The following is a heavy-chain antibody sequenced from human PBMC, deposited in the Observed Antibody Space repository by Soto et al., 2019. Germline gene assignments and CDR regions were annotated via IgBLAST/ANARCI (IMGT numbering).Heavy chain of an antibody. D-gene: IGHD3-10*01. V-gene: IGHV3-30-3*01. J-gene: IGHJ4*02. CDR3: ARDIEDYYRSGSYPSGIDY. CDR2: ISYDGSNK. CDR1: GFTFSSFA. Sequence: QVQLVESGGGVVQPGRSLRLSCAASGFTFSSFAFHWVRQAPGKGLEWVAVISYDGSNKYYADSVKGRFTISRDNSKKTLYLQRNSLRAEDTAVYSCARDIEDYYRSGSYPSGIDYWGQGPLVTVSS.